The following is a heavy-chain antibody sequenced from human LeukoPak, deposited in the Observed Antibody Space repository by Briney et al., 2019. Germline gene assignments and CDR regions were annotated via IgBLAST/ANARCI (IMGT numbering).Heavy chain of an antibody. CDR3: ARAYSSSWYWTWFDP. CDR2: IYSTGST. V-gene: IGHV4-38-2*01. J-gene: IGHJ5*02. Sequence: SETLSLTCAVSGESFSGYYWGWIRQPPGKGREWIGNIYSTGSTYYNPSLKSRVTISVDTSKNQFSLNLSSVSAADTAVYYCARAYSSSWYWTWFDPWAREPWSPSPQ. CDR1: GESFSGYY. D-gene: IGHD6-13*01.